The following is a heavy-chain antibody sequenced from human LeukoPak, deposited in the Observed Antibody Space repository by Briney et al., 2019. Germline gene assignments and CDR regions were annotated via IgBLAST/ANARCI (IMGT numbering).Heavy chain of an antibody. CDR3: ARVLVDGAAYNWFDP. CDR2: IYYSGST. CDR1: GGSISSGGYS. D-gene: IGHD6-6*01. V-gene: IGHV4-30-2*03. Sequence: SQTLSLTCAVSGGSISSGGYSWSWIRQPPGKGLEWIGSIYYSGSTYYNPSLKSRVTISVDTSKNQFSLKLSSVTAADTAVYYCARVLVDGAAYNWFDPWGQGTLVTVSS. J-gene: IGHJ5*02.